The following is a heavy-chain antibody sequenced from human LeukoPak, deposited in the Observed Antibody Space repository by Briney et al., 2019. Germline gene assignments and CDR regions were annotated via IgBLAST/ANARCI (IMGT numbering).Heavy chain of an antibody. CDR1: GGSISSDGYY. CDR3: ARSPVARDGYNPSQFDY. V-gene: IGHV4-31*03. CDR2: IYYTGST. J-gene: IGHJ4*02. Sequence: SGTLSLTCTVSGGSISSDGYYWSWIRQHPGKGLEWIGYIYYTGSTYYNPSLRSRVIISLDTSKNHFSLKLSSVTAADTAVYYCARSPVARDGYNPSQFDYWGQGTLVTVSS. D-gene: IGHD5-24*01.